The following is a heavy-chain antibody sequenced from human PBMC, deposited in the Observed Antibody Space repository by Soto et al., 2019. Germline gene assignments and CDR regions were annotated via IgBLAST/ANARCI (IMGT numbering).Heavy chain of an antibody. CDR2: INHSGST. CDR1: GGSFSGYY. V-gene: IGHV4-34*01. CDR3: ARLRIATNNYKWFDP. D-gene: IGHD2-21*01. J-gene: IGHJ5*02. Sequence: ETLSLTCAVYGGSFSGYYWSWIRQPPGKGLEWIGEINHSGSTNYNPSLKSRVTISVDTSKNQFSLKLSSVTAADTAVYYCARLRIATNNYKWFDPWGQGTLVTVSS.